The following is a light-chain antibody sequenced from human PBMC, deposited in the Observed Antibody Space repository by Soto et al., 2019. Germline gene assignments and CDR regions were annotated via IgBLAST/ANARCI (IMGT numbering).Light chain of an antibody. Sequence: QSALTQPASVSGSPGQSITISCTGSSSDIGSYNVVSWYQQHPGESPKLLIYDADQRPSGVSSHFSGSKSGNTAYLTISGLRAEDEADYYCCSYVGSQNYVFGTGTKVTVL. CDR2: DAD. CDR3: CSYVGSQNYV. V-gene: IGLV2-23*01. CDR1: SSDIGSYNV. J-gene: IGLJ1*01.